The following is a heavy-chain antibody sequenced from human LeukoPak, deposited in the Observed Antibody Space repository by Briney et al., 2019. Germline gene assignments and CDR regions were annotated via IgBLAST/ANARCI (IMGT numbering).Heavy chain of an antibody. CDR3: ARDSLDGAGFDY. J-gene: IGHJ4*02. CDR1: GGSISSHY. Sequence: SETLSLTCTVSGGSISSHYWSWIRQPPGKGLEWIGYIYYSGSTNYNPSLKSRVTISVDTSKNQFPLKLSSVTAADTAVYYCARDSLDGAGFDYWGQGTLVTVSS. CDR2: IYYSGST. D-gene: IGHD1-26*01. V-gene: IGHV4-59*11.